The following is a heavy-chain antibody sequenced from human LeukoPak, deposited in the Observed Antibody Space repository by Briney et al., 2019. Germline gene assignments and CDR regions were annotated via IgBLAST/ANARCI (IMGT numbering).Heavy chain of an antibody. J-gene: IGHJ4*02. CDR2: INPNSGGT. D-gene: IGHD6-19*01. Sequence: ASVKVSRKASGYTFTGYYMHWVRQAPGQGPEWMGWINPNSGGTNYAQKFQGRVTMTRDTSISTAYMELSRLRSDDTAVYYCARDRGIAVAGPDYWGQGTLVTVSS. V-gene: IGHV1-2*02. CDR3: ARDRGIAVAGPDY. CDR1: GYTFTGYY.